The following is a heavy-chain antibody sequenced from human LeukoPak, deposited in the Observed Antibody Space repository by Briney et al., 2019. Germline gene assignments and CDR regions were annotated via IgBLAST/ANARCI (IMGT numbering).Heavy chain of an antibody. J-gene: IGHJ4*02. CDR2: ISGSGDTT. CDR3: AVQRTLWQRVLDH. V-gene: IGHV3-23*01. D-gene: IGHD6-25*01. Sequence: PGGSLRLSCAASGFTFSSYAMTWVRQAPGKGLEWVSTISGSGDTTYYADSVKGRFTISRDNSKNTLYLQMNSLRAEDTAVYYCAVQRTLWQRVLDHWGQGVLVTVSS. CDR1: GFTFSSYA.